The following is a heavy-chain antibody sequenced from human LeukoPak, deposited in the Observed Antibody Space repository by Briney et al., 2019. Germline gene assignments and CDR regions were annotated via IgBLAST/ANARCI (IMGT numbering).Heavy chain of an antibody. V-gene: IGHV5-51*01. Sequence: GESLKISCKGSGYGFTSFWIAWVRQMPGQGLEWMGIIYPADSGVRYSPSFQGQVTISADKSISIAYLQWSSLKASDTAMYYCARGRGYCSGGSCYYFDYWGQGTLVTVSS. J-gene: IGHJ4*02. CDR3: ARGRGYCSGGSCYYFDY. CDR2: IYPADSGV. CDR1: GYGFTSFW. D-gene: IGHD2-15*01.